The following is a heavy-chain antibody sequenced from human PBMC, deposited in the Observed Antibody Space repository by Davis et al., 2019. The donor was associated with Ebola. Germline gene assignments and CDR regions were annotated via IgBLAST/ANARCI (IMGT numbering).Heavy chain of an antibody. CDR1: GFTFSSYW. Sequence: HTGGSLRLSCAASGFTFSSYWMHWVRQAPGKGLVWVSRINSDGSSTSYADSVKGRFTISRDNAKNTLYLQMNSLRAEDTAVYYCARAVVVTAIGWFDPWGQGTLVTVSS. V-gene: IGHV3-74*01. CDR2: INSDGSST. D-gene: IGHD2-21*02. CDR3: ARAVVVTAIGWFDP. J-gene: IGHJ5*02.